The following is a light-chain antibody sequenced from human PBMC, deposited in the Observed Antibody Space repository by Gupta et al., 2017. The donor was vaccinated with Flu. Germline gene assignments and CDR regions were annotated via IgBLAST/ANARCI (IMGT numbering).Light chain of an antibody. CDR3: QQYGSSPIT. Sequence: EIVLTQSPGTLSLSPGERATLSCRASQSISSNYLGWYQQKPGQAPRLLIYGASHRATGIPARFSGSVSGTDFTLTISRLEPEDFAVFYCQQYGSSPITFGQGTRLEIK. CDR2: GAS. V-gene: IGKV3-20*01. J-gene: IGKJ5*01. CDR1: QSISSNY.